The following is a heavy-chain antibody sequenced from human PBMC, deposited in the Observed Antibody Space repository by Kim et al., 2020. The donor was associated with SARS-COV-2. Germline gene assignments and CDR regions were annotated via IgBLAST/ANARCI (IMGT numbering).Heavy chain of an antibody. V-gene: IGHV7-4-1*02. D-gene: IGHD3-3*01. CDR3: ARDQRDTIFGVVISPRGGMDV. J-gene: IGHJ6*02. CDR2: INTNTGNP. CDR1: GYTFTCYA. Sequence: ASVKVSCKASGYTFTCYAMNWVRQAPGQGLEWMGWINTNTGNPTYAQGFTGRFVFSLDTSVSTAYLQISSLKAEDTAVYYCARDQRDTIFGVVISPRGGMDVWGQGTTVTVSS.